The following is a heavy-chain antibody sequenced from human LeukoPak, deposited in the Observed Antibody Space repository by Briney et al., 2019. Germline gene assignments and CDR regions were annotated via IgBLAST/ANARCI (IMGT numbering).Heavy chain of an antibody. D-gene: IGHD5-24*01. CDR1: GYTFTSYG. V-gene: IGHV1-18*01. J-gene: IGHJ4*02. CDR2: ISAYNGNT. Sequence: GASVKVSCKASGYTFTSYGISWVRQAPGQGLEWMGWISAYNGNTNYAQKLQGRVTMTTDTSTSTAYMELRSLRSDDTAVYYCARGGNGYNSSGGFDYWGQGTLVTVSS. CDR3: ARGGNGYNSSGGFDY.